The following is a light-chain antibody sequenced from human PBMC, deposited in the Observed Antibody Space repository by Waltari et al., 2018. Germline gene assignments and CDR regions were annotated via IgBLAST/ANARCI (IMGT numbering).Light chain of an antibody. J-gene: IGKJ2*01. Sequence: DIQMTQSPSSLSASVGDRVTITCQASHDISHYLNWYHQQPGKAPKLLIYDASNLETGVPSRFSGSGSGTDFSFTISSLQPEDIATYYCQQFDNLVYTFGQGTKLEIK. CDR2: DAS. V-gene: IGKV1-33*01. CDR1: HDISHY. CDR3: QQFDNLVYT.